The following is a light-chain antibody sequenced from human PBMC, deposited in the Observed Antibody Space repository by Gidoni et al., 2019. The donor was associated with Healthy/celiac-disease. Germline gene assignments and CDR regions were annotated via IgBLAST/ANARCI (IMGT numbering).Light chain of an antibody. CDR3: QQSYSTPGS. Sequence: DIQMTHSPSSLSASVGDRVTITCRASQSISSYLNWYQQKPGKAPKLLIYAASSLKSGVPSRFSGSGSGTDFTLTISSLQPEDFATYYCQQSYSTPGSFGQGTKLEIK. CDR1: QSISSY. V-gene: IGKV1-39*01. J-gene: IGKJ2*04. CDR2: AAS.